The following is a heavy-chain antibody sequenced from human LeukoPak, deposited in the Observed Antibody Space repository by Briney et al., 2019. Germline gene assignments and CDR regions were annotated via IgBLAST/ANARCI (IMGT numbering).Heavy chain of an antibody. V-gene: IGHV1-8*01. CDR3: ARVPTGYSSGWYDPFDY. J-gene: IGHJ4*02. D-gene: IGHD6-19*01. Sequence: ASVKVSCKASGYTFTNYDINWVRQATGQGLEWMGWMNPNSGNTGYAQKFQGRVTMTRNTSISTAYMELSSLRSEDTAVYYCARVPTGYSSGWYDPFDYWGQGTLVTVSS. CDR2: MNPNSGNT. CDR1: GYTFTNYD.